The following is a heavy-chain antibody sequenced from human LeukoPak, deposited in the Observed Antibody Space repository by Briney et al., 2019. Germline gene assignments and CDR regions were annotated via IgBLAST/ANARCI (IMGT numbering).Heavy chain of an antibody. Sequence: PGGSLRLSCAASGFTDSSYWMHWVRHTTGKGLVWVSRIKGDGSSTSYADSVKGRFTISRDNAKNTLYLQMNSLRAEDTAVYYCARDGYSFGHDFDYWGQGTLVTVSS. V-gene: IGHV3-74*01. CDR3: ARDGYSFGHDFDY. J-gene: IGHJ4*02. CDR2: IKGDGSST. CDR1: GFTDSSYW. D-gene: IGHD5-18*01.